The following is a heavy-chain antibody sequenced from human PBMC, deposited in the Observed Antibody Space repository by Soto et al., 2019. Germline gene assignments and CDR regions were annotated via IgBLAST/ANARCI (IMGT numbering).Heavy chain of an antibody. D-gene: IGHD6-13*01. CDR1: GGTFSSYA. Sequence: ASVKVSCKASGGTFSSYAISWVRQAPGQGLEWMGGIIPIFGTANYAQKFQGRVTITADKSTSTAYMELSSLRSEDTAVYYCARDPIAPRSSYYYGMDVWGQGTTVTVSS. V-gene: IGHV1-69*06. CDR2: IIPIFGTA. J-gene: IGHJ6*02. CDR3: ARDPIAPRSSYYYGMDV.